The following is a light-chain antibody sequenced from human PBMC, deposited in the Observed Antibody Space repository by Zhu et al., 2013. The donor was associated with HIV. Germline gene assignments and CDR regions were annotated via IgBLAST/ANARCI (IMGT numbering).Light chain of an antibody. J-gene: IGLJ2*01. V-gene: IGLV1-44*01. Sequence: QSVLTQAPSTSGTPGQSVSISCSGSNSNIGMRVVNWYQQLPGTAPKLLIYANNLRPSGVPDRFSGSKSGSSASLAISGLQSEDEADYYCAAWDGTLNGPIFGGGTKLTVL. CDR1: NSNIGMRV. CDR3: AAWDGTLNGPI. CDR2: ANN.